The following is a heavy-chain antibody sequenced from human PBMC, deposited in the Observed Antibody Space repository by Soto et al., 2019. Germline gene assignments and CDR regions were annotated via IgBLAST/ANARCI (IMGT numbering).Heavy chain of an antibody. V-gene: IGHV4-34*01. CDR2: INHSGST. CDR3: ARGRNWNRYGMDV. J-gene: IGHJ6*02. CDR1: GGSFSGYY. D-gene: IGHD1-1*01. Sequence: LSLTCAVYGGSFSGYYWSWIRQPPGKGLEWIGEINHSGSTNYNPSLKSRVTISVDTSKNQFSLKLSSVTAADTAVYYCARGRNWNRYGMDVWGQGTTVTVSS.